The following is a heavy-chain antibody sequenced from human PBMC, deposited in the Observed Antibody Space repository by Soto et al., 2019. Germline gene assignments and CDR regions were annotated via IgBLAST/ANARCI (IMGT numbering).Heavy chain of an antibody. J-gene: IGHJ6*02. D-gene: IGHD3-3*01. CDR1: GGIFSSYA. Sequence: SSVKVSCKASGGIFSSYAISWVRQAPGQGLEWMGGIIPIFGTANYAQKFQGRVTITADKSTSTAYMELSSLRSEDTAVYYCARDVGDYDFWSGYLEPPYYGMDVWGQGTTVTVSS. CDR2: IIPIFGTA. CDR3: ARDVGDYDFWSGYLEPPYYGMDV. V-gene: IGHV1-69*06.